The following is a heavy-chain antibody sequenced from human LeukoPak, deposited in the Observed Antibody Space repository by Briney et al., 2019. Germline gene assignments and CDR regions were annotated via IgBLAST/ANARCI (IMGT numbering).Heavy chain of an antibody. D-gene: IGHD3-10*01. CDR2: IYSGGST. V-gene: IGHV3-53*01. Sequence: PGGSLRLSCAASGFTVSSNYMSWVRQAPGKGLEWVSVIYSGGSTYYADSVKGRFTISRDSSKNTLYLQMNSLRAEDTAVYYCARELLHYYGSGSYFYYFDYWGQGTLVTVSS. J-gene: IGHJ4*02. CDR1: GFTVSSNY. CDR3: ARELLHYYGSGSYFYYFDY.